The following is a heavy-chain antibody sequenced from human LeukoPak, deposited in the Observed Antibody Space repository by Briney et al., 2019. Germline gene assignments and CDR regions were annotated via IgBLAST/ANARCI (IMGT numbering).Heavy chain of an antibody. CDR3: STWVGATTNH. J-gene: IGHJ5*02. V-gene: IGHV3-30*03. CDR1: GFTFSSYG. D-gene: IGHD1-26*01. CDR2: ISYDGSNK. Sequence: GGSLRLSCAASGFTFSSYGMHWVRQAPGKGLEWVAVISYDGSNKYYADSVKGRFTISRDNSKNTLYRQMNSRRSEDTAVSYLSTWVGATTNHWGQGTLGTVSS.